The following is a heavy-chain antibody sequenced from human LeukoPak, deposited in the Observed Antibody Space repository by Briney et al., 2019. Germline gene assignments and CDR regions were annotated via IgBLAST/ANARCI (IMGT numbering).Heavy chain of an antibody. Sequence: SVKVSCKASGGTFSSYAISWVRQAPGQGLEWMGGIIPIFGTANYAQEFQGRVTITADESTSTAYMELSSLRSEDTAVYYCASSRGSGYLLGYWGQGTLVTVSS. CDR1: GGTFSSYA. D-gene: IGHD3-22*01. CDR3: ASSRGSGYLLGY. J-gene: IGHJ4*02. V-gene: IGHV1-69*13. CDR2: IIPIFGTA.